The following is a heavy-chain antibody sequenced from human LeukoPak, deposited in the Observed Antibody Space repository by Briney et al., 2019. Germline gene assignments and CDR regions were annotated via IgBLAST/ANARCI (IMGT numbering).Heavy chain of an antibody. CDR3: AKKGATTGDFDY. D-gene: IGHD1-26*01. CDR1: GFTFSFYG. Sequence: GTSLRLSCAASGFTFSFYGMHWVRQAPDKGLEWVAVAYHDGWRGERSKYYTDSVKGRFTVSRDNSKNTLYLQMNSLRAEDTAVYYCAKKGATTGDFDYWGQGTLVTVSS. CDR2: AYHDGWRGERSK. V-gene: IGHV3-33*03. J-gene: IGHJ4*02.